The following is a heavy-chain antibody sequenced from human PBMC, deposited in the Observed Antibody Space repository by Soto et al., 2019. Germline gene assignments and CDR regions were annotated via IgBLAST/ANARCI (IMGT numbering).Heavy chain of an antibody. CDR3: HMDV. CDR1: GFTFSSYG. Sequence: GGSLRLSCAASGFTFSSYGMHWVRQAPGKGLEWVSSISSSSRYIYYADSVKGRFTISRDNAKNSLYLQMNNLRAEDTAVYYCHMDVWGKGTTVTVSS. V-gene: IGHV3-21*01. CDR2: ISSSSRYI. J-gene: IGHJ6*03.